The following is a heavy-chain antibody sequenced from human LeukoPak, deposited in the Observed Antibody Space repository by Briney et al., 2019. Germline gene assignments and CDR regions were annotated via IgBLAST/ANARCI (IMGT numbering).Heavy chain of an antibody. CDR1: GFTFDDYG. CDR3: TTLGFCGGGSCVDS. V-gene: IGHV3-43*02. Sequence: GGSLRLSCSASGFTFDDYGLHWVRRAPGRGLEWVSLISGDGGITYYADSVKGRFTISRDNSKNSLYLQMNSLRTEDTALYYCTTLGFCGGGSCVDSWDQGTLVTVSS. D-gene: IGHD2-15*01. CDR2: ISGDGGIT. J-gene: IGHJ4*02.